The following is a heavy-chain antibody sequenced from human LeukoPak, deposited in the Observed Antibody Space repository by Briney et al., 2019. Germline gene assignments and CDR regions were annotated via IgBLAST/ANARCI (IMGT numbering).Heavy chain of an antibody. CDR3: ARAVSRYYDFWSGYNHFDY. CDR2: IYYSGST. J-gene: IGHJ4*02. V-gene: IGHV4-39*07. Sequence: SETLSLTCTVSGGSISSSSYYWGWIRQPPGKGLEWIGSIYYSGSTNYNPSLKSRVTISVDTSKNQFSLKLSSVTAADTAVYYCARAVSRYYDFWSGYNHFDYWGQGTLVTVSS. CDR1: GGSISSSSYY. D-gene: IGHD3-3*01.